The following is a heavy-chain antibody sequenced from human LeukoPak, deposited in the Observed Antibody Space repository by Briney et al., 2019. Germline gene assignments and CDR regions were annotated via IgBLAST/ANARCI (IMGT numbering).Heavy chain of an antibody. J-gene: IGHJ4*02. CDR2: ILSGYVT. V-gene: IGHV3-23*01. CDR3: AKLQRSGGGTFDY. CDR1: GFTFSNYG. D-gene: IGHD4-23*01. Sequence: GGSLRLSCAAAGFTFSNYGMSWVRQAPGKGLEWVSAILSGYVTYYADSVKGRFAISRDSSTNTLYLQMDSLRAEDTAVYYCAKLQRSGGGTFDYWGQGTPVTVSS.